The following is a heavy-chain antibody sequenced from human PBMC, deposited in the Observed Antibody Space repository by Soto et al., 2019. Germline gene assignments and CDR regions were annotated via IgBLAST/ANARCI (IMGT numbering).Heavy chain of an antibody. CDR2: INPIHTLS. CDR3: AASYGSGYRAFDF. D-gene: IGHD3-10*01. V-gene: IGHV1-69*02. Sequence: SVKVSCKTSGDTFSYYTVNWVRQAPGLGLEWMGRINPIHTLSNYAQNFRGRVSITADKSTSTAYMELSSLRSEDTAMYYCAASYGSGYRAFDFWGQGALVTVSS. CDR1: GDTFSYYT. J-gene: IGHJ4*02.